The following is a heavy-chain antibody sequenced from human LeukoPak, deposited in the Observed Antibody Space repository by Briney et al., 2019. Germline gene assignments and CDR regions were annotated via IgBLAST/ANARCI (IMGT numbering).Heavy chain of an antibody. CDR2: IYTSGST. CDR3: ARESGSYGGFDY. D-gene: IGHD1-26*01. V-gene: IGHV4-4*07. J-gene: IGHJ4*02. CDR1: GSSTSSYY. Sequence: SETLSPTWAASGSSTSSYYWSWIRQPAGKGLELVGRIYTSGSTNYNPSLKSRVTMSVDTSKSQSSLKLSSVTAADTAVYYCARESGSYGGFDYWGQGTLVTVSS.